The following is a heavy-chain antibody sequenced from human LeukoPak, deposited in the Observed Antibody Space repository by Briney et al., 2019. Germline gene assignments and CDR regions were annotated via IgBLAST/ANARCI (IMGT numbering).Heavy chain of an antibody. CDR3: ARFSSYMDV. V-gene: IGHV3-48*04. Sequence: PGGSLRLSCAASGFTFSSYSMNWVRQAPGKGLEWVSYISSSSGTIYYADSVKGRFTISRDNAKNSLYLQMNSLRAEDTAVYYCARFSSYMDVLGKGTTVTVSS. J-gene: IGHJ6*03. CDR1: GFTFSSYS. CDR2: ISSSSGTI. D-gene: IGHD2-15*01.